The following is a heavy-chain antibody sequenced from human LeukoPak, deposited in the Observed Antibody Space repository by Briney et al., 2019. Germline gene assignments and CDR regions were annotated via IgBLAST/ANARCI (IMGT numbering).Heavy chain of an antibody. D-gene: IGHD6-13*01. CDR1: GYTFTGYY. Sequence: ASVKVSCKASGYTFTGYYMHWVRQAPGQGLEWMGWINPNSGGTNYAQKIQGRVTMTRDTSISTAYMELSRLRSDDTAVYYCARAPAVAAAGRYFDYWGQGTLVTVSS. J-gene: IGHJ4*02. CDR3: ARAPAVAAAGRYFDY. V-gene: IGHV1-2*02. CDR2: INPNSGGT.